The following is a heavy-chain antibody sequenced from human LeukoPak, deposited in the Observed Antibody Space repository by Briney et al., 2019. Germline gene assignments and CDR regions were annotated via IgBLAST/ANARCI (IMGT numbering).Heavy chain of an antibody. Sequence: GGSLRLSCAASGFTFTTYAVSWVRQAPGKGLEWVSAITGSGDRTFYADSVKGRFTISRDNSKNTLYLQMNSLRGEDTAIYYCASSVYGGNNGYWGQGALATVSS. D-gene: IGHD4/OR15-4a*01. CDR1: GFTFTTYA. J-gene: IGHJ4*02. V-gene: IGHV3-23*01. CDR2: ITGSGDRT. CDR3: ASSVYGGNNGY.